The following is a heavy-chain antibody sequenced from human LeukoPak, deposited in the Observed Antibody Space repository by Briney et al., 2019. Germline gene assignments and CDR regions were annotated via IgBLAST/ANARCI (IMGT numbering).Heavy chain of an antibody. CDR2: ISSSGSTM. CDR1: GFIFSDYY. V-gene: IGHV3-11*01. J-gene: IGHJ4*02. D-gene: IGHD3-10*01. CDR3: ARDLSTGDY. Sequence: GGSLRLSCAASGFIFSDYYMSWIRQAPGKGLEWVSYISSSGSTMYYTDSVKGRFTISRDNAKDSLYLQMNSLRAEDTAVYYCARDLSTGDYWGQGTLVTVSS.